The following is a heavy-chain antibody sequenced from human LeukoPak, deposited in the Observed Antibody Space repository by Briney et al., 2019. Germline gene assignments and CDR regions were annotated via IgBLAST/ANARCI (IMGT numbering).Heavy chain of an antibody. CDR3: ARGGYSSSWSFDY. CDR1: GGSISSGGYS. CDR2: IYHSGST. Sequence: SQTLSLTCAVSGGSISSGGYSWSWIRQPPGKGLEWIGYIYHSGSTYYNPSLKSRVTISVDRSKNQFSLKLSSVTAADTAVYYCARGGYSSSWSFDYWGQGTLVTVSS. J-gene: IGHJ4*02. V-gene: IGHV4-30-2*01. D-gene: IGHD6-13*01.